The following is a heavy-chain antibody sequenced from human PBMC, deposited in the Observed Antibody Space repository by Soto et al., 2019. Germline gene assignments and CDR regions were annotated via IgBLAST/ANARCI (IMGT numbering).Heavy chain of an antibody. J-gene: IGHJ4*02. CDR1: GFTFRRYW. CDR3: TGIDY. V-gene: IGHV3-7*05. CDR2: INQVGSET. D-gene: IGHD6-13*01. Sequence: PGGSLRLSCAASGFTFRRYWMSWVRQAPGKGLEWVANINQVGSETYYVDSVKGRFTFSRDNAKNSLYLQMNSLRVEDTAVYSCTGIDYLGQGTLVTVSS.